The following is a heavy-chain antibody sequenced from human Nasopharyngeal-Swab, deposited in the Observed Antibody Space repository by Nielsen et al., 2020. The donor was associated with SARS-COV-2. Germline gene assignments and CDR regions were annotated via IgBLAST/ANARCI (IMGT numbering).Heavy chain of an antibody. Sequence: ASVKVSRQAFGYTLTSYGISWLRQPPGQGFEWMGWISAYNGNTNYVQKLQGRVTMTPDISTNTAYMELRSLRSDDTAVYYCVTEFYGSGSYYSNWFDTWGQGTLVTVSS. D-gene: IGHD3-10*01. CDR3: VTEFYGSGSYYSNWFDT. CDR1: GYTLTSYG. J-gene: IGHJ5*02. V-gene: IGHV1-18*04. CDR2: ISAYNGNT.